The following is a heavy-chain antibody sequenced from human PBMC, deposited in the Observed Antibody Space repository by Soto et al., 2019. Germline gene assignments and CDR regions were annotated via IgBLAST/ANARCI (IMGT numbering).Heavy chain of an antibody. CDR2: ISGSGGST. D-gene: IGHD4-17*01. J-gene: IGHJ4*02. V-gene: IGHV3-23*01. CDR3: AKDHNYGDSPPYDY. Sequence: GGSLRLSCAASGFTFSSYAMSWVRQAPGKGLEWVSAISGSGGSTYYADSVKGRFTISRDNSKNTLYLQMNSLRAEDTAVYYCAKDHNYGDSPPYDYWGQGTLVTVSS. CDR1: GFTFSSYA.